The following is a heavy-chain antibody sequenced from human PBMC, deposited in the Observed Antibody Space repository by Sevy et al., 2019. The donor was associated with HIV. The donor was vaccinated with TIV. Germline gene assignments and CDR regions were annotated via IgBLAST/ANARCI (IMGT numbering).Heavy chain of an antibody. Sequence: SETLSLTCTVSGGSISSSSYYWGWIRQPPGKGLEWIGSIYYSGSTYYNPSLKSRVTISVDTSKNQFSLKLSSVTAADTAVYYCARHERVFYWGQGTLVTVSS. CDR3: ARHERVFY. J-gene: IGHJ4*02. CDR1: GGSISSSSYY. V-gene: IGHV4-39*01. CDR2: IYYSGST.